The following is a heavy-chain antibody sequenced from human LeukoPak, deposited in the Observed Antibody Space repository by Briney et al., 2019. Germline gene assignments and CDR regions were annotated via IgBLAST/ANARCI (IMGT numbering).Heavy chain of an antibody. D-gene: IGHD1-1*01. CDR3: ARDLNWNDGFNNWFDP. J-gene: IGHJ5*02. Sequence: GGSLRLSCAASGFTFDDYGMSWVRQAPGKGLEWVSGINWNGGSTGYADSVKGRFTISRDNAKNSLYLQMNSLRAEDTALYYCARDLNWNDGFNNWFDPWGQGTLVTVSS. V-gene: IGHV3-20*04. CDR2: INWNGGST. CDR1: GFTFDDYG.